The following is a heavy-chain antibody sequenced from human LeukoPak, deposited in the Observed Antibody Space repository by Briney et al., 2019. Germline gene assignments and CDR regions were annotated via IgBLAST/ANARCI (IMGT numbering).Heavy chain of an antibody. J-gene: IGHJ4*02. CDR1: GFTFSSYA. V-gene: IGHV3-23*01. Sequence: GGSLRLSCAASGFTFSSYAMSWVRQAPGKGLEWVSAISGSGGSSTYYADSVKGRFTISRDNSKNTLYLQMNSLRAEDTAVYYCATGREYDNSGYFYLRPYINWGQGTLVTVSS. CDR2: ISGSGGSST. D-gene: IGHD3-22*01. CDR3: ATGREYDNSGYFYLRPYIN.